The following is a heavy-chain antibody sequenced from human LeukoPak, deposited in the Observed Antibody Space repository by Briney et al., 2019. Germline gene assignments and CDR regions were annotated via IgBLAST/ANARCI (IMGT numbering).Heavy chain of an antibody. CDR1: GYTFTSYG. CDR2: ISAYNGNT. CDR3: ARGNYDSSGSHY. D-gene: IGHD3-22*01. J-gene: IGHJ4*02. Sequence: ASVKVSCKASGYTFTSYGISWVRQAPGQGLEWMGWISAYNGNTNYAQKIQGRVTMTRNTSISTAYMELSSLRSEDTAVYYCARGNYDSSGSHYWGQGTLVTVSS. V-gene: IGHV1-18*01.